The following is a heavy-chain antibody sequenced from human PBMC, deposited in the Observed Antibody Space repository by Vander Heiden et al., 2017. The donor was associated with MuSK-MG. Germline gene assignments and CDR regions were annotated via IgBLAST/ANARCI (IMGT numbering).Heavy chain of an antibody. D-gene: IGHD1-26*01. CDR1: GFNFSRFA. CDR2: VSRPGSNT. J-gene: IGHJ4*02. CDR3: SKGDSGWTYRPLDY. V-gene: IGHV3-23*01. Sequence: EVQLLESGRGLVQPGRSLRLSWGASGFNFSRFAMTWVRQSPGKGLEWFSAVSRPGSNTYPAHSVKGRSTISRDNSKHTLDLQIHSLRAEDTAVYYCSKGDSGWTYRPLDYWGQGTLVTVSS.